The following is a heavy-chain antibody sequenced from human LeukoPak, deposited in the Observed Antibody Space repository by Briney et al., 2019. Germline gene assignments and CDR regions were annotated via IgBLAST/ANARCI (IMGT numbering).Heavy chain of an antibody. CDR2: IGSSGTTI. CDR1: GFPFSIYE. V-gene: IGHV3-48*03. Sequence: PGGSLRLSCAVSGFPFSIYEMNWVRQAPGKGLESVSNIGSSGTTIYYADSVKGRFSISRDNAKSSLYLQMNSLRVEDTAVYYCALLAVASDFDYWGRGALVTVSS. J-gene: IGHJ4*02. CDR3: ALLAVASDFDY. D-gene: IGHD6-19*01.